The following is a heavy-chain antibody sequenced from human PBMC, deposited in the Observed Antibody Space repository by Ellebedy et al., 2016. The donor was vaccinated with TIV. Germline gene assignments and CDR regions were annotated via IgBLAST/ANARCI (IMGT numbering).Heavy chain of an antibody. D-gene: IGHD3-10*01. V-gene: IGHV3-53*01. Sequence: GESLKISCAASGFTVSSNYMAWVRQAPGKGLEWVSIIYSGDDTYYADSVTGRFTISRDNSQNMLFLQLNSLRVEDTAVYYCARGNFYGSGSYWYYLEYWGQGSLVTVSS. J-gene: IGHJ4*02. CDR1: GFTVSSNY. CDR3: ARGNFYGSGSYWYYLEY. CDR2: IYSGDDT.